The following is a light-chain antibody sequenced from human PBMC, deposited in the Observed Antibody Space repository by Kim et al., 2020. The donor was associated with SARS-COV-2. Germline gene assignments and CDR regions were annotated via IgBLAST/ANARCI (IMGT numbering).Light chain of an antibody. J-gene: IGLJ2*01. V-gene: IGLV1-51*01. CDR2: DDN. Sequence: QSVLTQPPSVSAAPGQKVTISCSGSSSNIGNNYVSWYQQLPGTAPKLLIYDDNKRPSGIPDRFSGSKSGTSATLGITGLQTGDEADYYCGTYSSLSAGVIFGGGTQLTVL. CDR1: SSNIGNNY. CDR3: GTYSSLSAGVI.